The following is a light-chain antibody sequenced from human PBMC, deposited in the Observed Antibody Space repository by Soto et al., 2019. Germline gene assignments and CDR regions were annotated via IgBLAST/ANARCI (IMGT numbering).Light chain of an antibody. Sequence: QSVLTQPASVSGSPGQSIAISCTGTSSDVGAYRFVSWYQQHPGRAPKLMIYDVSNRPSGVSDRFSGSTSGNTASLTISGLQAEDEADYYCRSFTSSDTYVFGTGTKVTVL. CDR3: RSFTSSDTYV. CDR2: DVS. J-gene: IGLJ1*01. V-gene: IGLV2-14*03. CDR1: SSDVGAYRF.